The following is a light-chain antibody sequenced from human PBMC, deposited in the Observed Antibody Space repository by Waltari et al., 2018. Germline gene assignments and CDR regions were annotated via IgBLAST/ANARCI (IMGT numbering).Light chain of an antibody. Sequence: QSVLTQPPSASGTPGQTVTISCSGSRSNVGSNTVNWFQQVPGTAPKLLIYSNKPRPSGVPDRFSGSKSGPSASLAISGLQSEDEADYYCAAWDDSLNAYVFGTGTQVPVL. CDR1: RSNVGSNT. J-gene: IGLJ1*01. V-gene: IGLV1-44*01. CDR3: AAWDDSLNAYV. CDR2: SNK.